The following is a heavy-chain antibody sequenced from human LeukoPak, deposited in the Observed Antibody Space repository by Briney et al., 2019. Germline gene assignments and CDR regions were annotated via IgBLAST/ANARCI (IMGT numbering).Heavy chain of an antibody. V-gene: IGHV4-39*07. Sequence: SETLSLTRTVSGGSISSSSYYWGWIRQPPGKGLEWIGSIYYSGSTNYNPSLKSRVTISVDTSKNQFSLKLSSVTAADTAVYYCARGRNSSYNRRLTPSRMFDPWGQGTLVTVSS. CDR1: GGSISSSSYY. CDR2: IYYSGST. J-gene: IGHJ5*02. CDR3: ARGRNSSYNRRLTPSRMFDP. D-gene: IGHD1-14*01.